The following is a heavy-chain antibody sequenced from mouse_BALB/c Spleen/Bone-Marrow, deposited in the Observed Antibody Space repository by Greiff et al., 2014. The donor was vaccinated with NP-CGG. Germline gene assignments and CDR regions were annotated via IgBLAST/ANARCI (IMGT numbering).Heavy chain of an antibody. Sequence: QVQLQQSGPGLVAPSQSLSITCTVSGFSLTSYGVSWVRQPPGKGLEWLGVIWGDGSTNYHSALISRLSISKDNSKGQVFLNLNSLQTDDTATYSCAKLAPTMITTIYYYAMDYWGQGTSVTVSS. CDR1: GFSLTSYG. CDR2: IWGDGST. CDR3: AKLAPTMITTIYYYAMDY. D-gene: IGHD2-4*01. J-gene: IGHJ4*01. V-gene: IGHV2-3*01.